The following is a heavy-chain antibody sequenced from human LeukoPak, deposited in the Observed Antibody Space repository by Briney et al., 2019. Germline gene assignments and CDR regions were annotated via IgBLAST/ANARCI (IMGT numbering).Heavy chain of an antibody. CDR3: AAGGNIFDY. Sequence: GGSLRLSCAASGFTFSSYSMNWVRQAPGKGLEWVSYISSSSSTIYYADSVKGRFTISRDNAKNSLFLQMNSLRVEDTAVYYCAAGGNIFDYWGQGTLVTVSS. CDR2: ISSSSSTI. D-gene: IGHD2/OR15-2a*01. V-gene: IGHV3-48*04. CDR1: GFTFSSYS. J-gene: IGHJ4*02.